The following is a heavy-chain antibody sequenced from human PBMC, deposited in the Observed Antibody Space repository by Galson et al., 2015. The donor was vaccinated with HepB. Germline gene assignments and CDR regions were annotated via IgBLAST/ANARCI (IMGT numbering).Heavy chain of an antibody. CDR2: IIPNTRKT. CDR1: GGSFNTYA. D-gene: IGHD3-10*01. Sequence: SVKVSCKASGGSFNTYAITWVRQAPGQGLEWVGGIIPNTRKTNYARKSQGRVTMTADKSTATAYMDLSSLRSEDTAVYYCARAIVMVQGVIRDYYYYMDVWGTGTTVIVSS. J-gene: IGHJ6*03. V-gene: IGHV1-69*10. CDR3: ARAIVMVQGVIRDYYYYMDV.